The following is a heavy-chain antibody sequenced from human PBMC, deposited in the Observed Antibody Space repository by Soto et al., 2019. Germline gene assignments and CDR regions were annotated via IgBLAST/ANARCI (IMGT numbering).Heavy chain of an antibody. CDR3: AKGVLTGPLDY. D-gene: IGHD3-9*01. Sequence: GGSLRLSCAGSGFSFSSYAMTWVRQAPGKGLEWVSGISGSGGSTYSADSVTGRFTISRDNSKNTLYLQMNSLRAEDTALYYCAKGVLTGPLDYWGQGTLVTVSS. J-gene: IGHJ4*02. V-gene: IGHV3-23*01. CDR1: GFSFSSYA. CDR2: ISGSGGST.